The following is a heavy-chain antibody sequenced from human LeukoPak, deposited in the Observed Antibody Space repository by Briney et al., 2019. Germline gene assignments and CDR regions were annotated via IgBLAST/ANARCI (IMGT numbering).Heavy chain of an antibody. Sequence: MPSETLSLTCTVSGGSISSYYWSWIRQPAGKGLEGIGRIYTSGSTNYNASLKRRVTMSVDPSKNPFAPKLSSVTAADTAVYYCARDTYYYDSSGYAGFDYWGQGTLVTAYS. J-gene: IGHJ4*02. D-gene: IGHD3-22*01. V-gene: IGHV4-4*07. CDR3: ARDTYYYDSSGYAGFDY. CDR2: IYTSGST. CDR1: GGSISSYY.